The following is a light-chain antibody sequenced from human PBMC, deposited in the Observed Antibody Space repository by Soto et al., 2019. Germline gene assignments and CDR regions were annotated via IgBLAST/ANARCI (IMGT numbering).Light chain of an antibody. J-gene: IGKJ1*01. CDR2: AAS. V-gene: IGKV1-39*01. Sequence: DIQMTQSPSSLSASVGGRVTITCRASQKITNSVNWYQQKPGKAPKLLIYAASSLQSGVPSRFSGSGSGTDFTLTISSLQPEYFATYYCQQTDRAWTFGQGTKVEIK. CDR1: QKITNS. CDR3: QQTDRAWT.